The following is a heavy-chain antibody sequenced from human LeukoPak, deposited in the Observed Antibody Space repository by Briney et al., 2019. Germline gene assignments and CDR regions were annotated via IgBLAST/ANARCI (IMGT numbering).Heavy chain of an antibody. V-gene: IGHV3-7*01. Sequence: PGGSLRLSCAASGFTFSSYWMSWVRQAPGKGLEWVANIKQDGSEKYYVDSVKGRFTISRDNAKNSLYLQMNSLRAEDTAVYYCARERDIVVVPAATPLDYWGQGTLVIVSS. CDR1: GFTFSSYW. J-gene: IGHJ4*02. CDR3: ARERDIVVVPAATPLDY. D-gene: IGHD2-2*01. CDR2: IKQDGSEK.